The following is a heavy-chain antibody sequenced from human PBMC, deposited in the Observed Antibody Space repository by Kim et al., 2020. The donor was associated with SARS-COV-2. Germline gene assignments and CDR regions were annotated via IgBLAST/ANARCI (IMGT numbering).Heavy chain of an antibody. V-gene: IGHV3-30*18. CDR3: AKDREGASGWSWGIVGSFYYYGMDV. Sequence: GGSLRLSCAASGFSFSRSGMHWVRQAPGKGLEWVAVISYDGSNKDYSDSVKGRFTISRDNSKNTVYLQMNSLRDEDTALYYCAKDREGASGWSWGIVGSFYYYGMDVWGQGTTVTVSS. CDR2: ISYDGSNK. D-gene: IGHD1-26*01. CDR1: GFSFSRSG. J-gene: IGHJ6*02.